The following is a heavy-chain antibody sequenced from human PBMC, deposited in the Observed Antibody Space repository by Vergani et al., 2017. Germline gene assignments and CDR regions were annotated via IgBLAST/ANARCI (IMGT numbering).Heavy chain of an antibody. CDR3: ARGRITMIVVATPIDAFDI. Sequence: QVQLVQSGAEVGKPGASVKVSCKASGYTFTSYDINWVRQATGQGLEWMGWMNPNSGNTGYAQKFQGRVTMTRNTSISTAYMELSSLRSEDTAVYYCARGRITMIVVATPIDAFDIWGQGTMVTVSS. J-gene: IGHJ3*02. V-gene: IGHV1-8*01. CDR1: GYTFTSYD. D-gene: IGHD3-22*01. CDR2: MNPNSGNT.